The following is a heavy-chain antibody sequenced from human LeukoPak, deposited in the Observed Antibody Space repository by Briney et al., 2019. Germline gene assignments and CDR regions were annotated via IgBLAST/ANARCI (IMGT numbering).Heavy chain of an antibody. CDR3: AKGCSGGSCYDY. Sequence: GGSLRLSCAASGFTFSDYYMSWVRQAPGKGLEWVSAISGSGGSTYYADSVKGRFAISRDNSKNTLYLQMNSLRAEDTAVYYCAKGCSGGSCYDYWGQGTLVTVSS. CDR2: ISGSGGST. D-gene: IGHD2-15*01. V-gene: IGHV3-23*01. J-gene: IGHJ4*02. CDR1: GFTFSDYY.